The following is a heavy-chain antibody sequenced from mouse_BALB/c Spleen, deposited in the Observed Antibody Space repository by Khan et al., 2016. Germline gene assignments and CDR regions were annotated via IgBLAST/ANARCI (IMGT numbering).Heavy chain of an antibody. CDR1: GYTFTNYG. D-gene: IGHD2-13*01. CDR2: INTNTGEP. V-gene: IGHV9-3*02. J-gene: IGHJ4*01. Sequence: QIQLVQSGPELKKPGETVKISCKASGYTFTNYGMNWVKQAPGKGLEWMGWINTNTGEPTYAEEFKGRFAFSLETSASTSFLQNNNLKNEDTATYFCARTGDYPYYAMDYWGQGASVTVSS. CDR3: ARTGDYPYYAMDY.